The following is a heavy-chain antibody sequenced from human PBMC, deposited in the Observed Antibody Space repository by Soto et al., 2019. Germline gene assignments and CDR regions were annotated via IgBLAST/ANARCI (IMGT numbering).Heavy chain of an antibody. CDR1: GFTFDDYA. D-gene: IGHD6-19*01. CDR3: AKAESSGWYYSLDY. Sequence: EVQLVESGGGLVQPGKSLRLSCAASGFTFDDYAMHWVRQVPGKGLEWVSGLSGNSGTIDYADSVKGRFTISRDNAKNSLHLQMNSLKPEDTAFYYCAKAESSGWYYSLDYWGQGTLVTVSS. CDR2: LSGNSGTI. J-gene: IGHJ4*02. V-gene: IGHV3-9*01.